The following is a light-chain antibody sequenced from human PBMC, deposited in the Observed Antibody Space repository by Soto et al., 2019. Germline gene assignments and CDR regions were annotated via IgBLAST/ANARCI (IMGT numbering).Light chain of an antibody. J-gene: IGKJ1*01. CDR1: QSVSSSY. Sequence: EYVMTQSPGTLSLSPGERATISCRASQSVSSSYLAWYQQKPGQAPRLLIYGASSRATGIPDRFSGSGSGTDFTLTISRLEPEDFAVYYCQQYGSSPRTFGQGTKV. V-gene: IGKV3-20*01. CDR3: QQYGSSPRT. CDR2: GAS.